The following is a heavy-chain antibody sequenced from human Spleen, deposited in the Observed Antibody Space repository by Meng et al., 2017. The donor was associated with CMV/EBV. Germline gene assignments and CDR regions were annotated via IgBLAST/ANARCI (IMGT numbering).Heavy chain of an antibody. J-gene: IGHJ5*02. Sequence: GESLKISCAASGFTFSSCCMSWVRQAPGKGLEWVANIKEGGGEMFYVDSVKGRFTTSRDNAKNSLYLQMNSLRAEDTAVYYCARDLIVGASNWFDPWGQGTLVTVSS. CDR3: ARDLIVGASNWFDP. D-gene: IGHD1-26*01. V-gene: IGHV3-7*01. CDR2: IKEGGGEM. CDR1: GFTFSSCC.